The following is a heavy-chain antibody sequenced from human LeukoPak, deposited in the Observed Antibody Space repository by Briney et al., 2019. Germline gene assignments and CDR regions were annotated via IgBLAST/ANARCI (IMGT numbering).Heavy chain of an antibody. D-gene: IGHD4-11*01. CDR2: INPNCGVT. CDR3: ARTFYSNYVGY. V-gene: IGHV1-2*02. CDR1: GYTFTGYY. J-gene: IGHJ4*02. Sequence: ASVKVSCKASGYTFTGYYIHWVRQAPGQGLEWMGWINPNCGVTNYAQKFQGRVTMTRDTSISTAYMELSRLRSDDSAVYYCARTFYSNYVGYWGQGTLVTVSS.